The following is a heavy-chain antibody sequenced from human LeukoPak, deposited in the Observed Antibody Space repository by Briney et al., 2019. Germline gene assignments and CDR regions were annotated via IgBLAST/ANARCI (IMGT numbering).Heavy chain of an antibody. Sequence: ASVKVSCKASGYTFTSYGISWVRQAPGQGLEWMGWISAYNGNTNYAQKLQGRVTMTTDTSTSTAYMELRSLRSEDTAVYYCARELGYCSGGSCYGNYYGMDVWGQGTTVTVSS. CDR3: ARELGYCSGGSCYGNYYGMDV. V-gene: IGHV1-18*01. J-gene: IGHJ6*02. CDR1: GYTFTSYG. D-gene: IGHD2-15*01. CDR2: ISAYNGNT.